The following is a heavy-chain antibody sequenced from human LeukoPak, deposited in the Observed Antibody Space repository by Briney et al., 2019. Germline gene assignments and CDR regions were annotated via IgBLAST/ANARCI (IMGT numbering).Heavy chain of an antibody. CDR2: INSSGGSK. V-gene: IGHV1-46*01. Sequence: GASVKVSCTASGYTFTSYYMHWVRQAPGQGLEWMGIINSSGGSKNYAQTFQGRVTITRDTSKSTVYMQMSSLRSEDTAVYYCVSGPYGSRSYSSEYCQIGGQDTLDPVST. D-gene: IGHD3-10*01. CDR1: GYTFTSYY. J-gene: IGHJ1*01. CDR3: VSGPYGSRSYSSEYCQI.